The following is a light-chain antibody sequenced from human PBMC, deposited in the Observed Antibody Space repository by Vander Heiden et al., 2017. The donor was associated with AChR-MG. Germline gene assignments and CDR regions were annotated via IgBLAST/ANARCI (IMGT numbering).Light chain of an antibody. CDR3: QQDDSSLYT. V-gene: IGKV3-20*01. CDR1: QTVTSSY. Sequence: EIVLTQSPGTLSLPPGERVTLSCRASQTVTSSYLTWYQQKPGQPPRLLIYGASIRAAGIPDRFSGSGSGTVFTLTISRLEPEDFAVYYCQQDDSSLYTFGQGTKLEIK. J-gene: IGKJ2*01. CDR2: GAS.